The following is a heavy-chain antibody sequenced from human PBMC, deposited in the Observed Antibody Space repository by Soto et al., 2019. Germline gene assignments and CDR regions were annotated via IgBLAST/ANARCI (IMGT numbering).Heavy chain of an antibody. Sequence: QVQLVESGGGVVQPGRSLRLSCAASGFTFSSYGMQWVRQAPGKGLEWVAVISYDGSNKYYADSVKGRFTISRDNSKNTLYLQTNSLRAEDTAVYYCAKDQYYDSSEEGGGFDYWGQGTLVTVSS. CDR3: AKDQYYDSSEEGGGFDY. J-gene: IGHJ4*02. CDR1: GFTFSSYG. CDR2: ISYDGSNK. D-gene: IGHD3-22*01. V-gene: IGHV3-30*18.